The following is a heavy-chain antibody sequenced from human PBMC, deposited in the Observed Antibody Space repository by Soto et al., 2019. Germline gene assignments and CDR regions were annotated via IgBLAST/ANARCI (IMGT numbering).Heavy chain of an antibody. V-gene: IGHV1-69*01. CDR1: GGTFDNFI. CDR2: IVPMLGTP. D-gene: IGHD1-26*01. Sequence: QVQLVQSGAEVKEPGSSVRVSCKASGGTFDNFIMNWVRQTPGQGLEWMGGIVPMLGTPTYAEKFKGRVTISATGSTSTRYMEVTSLRSEDTAIYYCARNGTYSSSLSQYSGMDVCGQGTTVTVSS. CDR3: ARNGTYSSSLSQYSGMDV. J-gene: IGHJ6*02.